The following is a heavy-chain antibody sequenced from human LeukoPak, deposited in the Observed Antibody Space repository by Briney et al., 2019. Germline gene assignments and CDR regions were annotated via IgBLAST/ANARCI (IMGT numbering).Heavy chain of an antibody. CDR2: IYYSGST. J-gene: IGHJ3*02. CDR1: GGSISSYY. D-gene: IGHD3-10*01. V-gene: IGHV4-59*01. Sequence: PSETLSLTCTVSGGSISSYYWGWIRQPPGKGLEWIGDIYYSGSTNYNPSLKSRVTISVDTSKNQFSLKLSSVTAADTAVYYCARENLSGGSGMRDAFDIWGQGTMVTVSS. CDR3: ARENLSGGSGMRDAFDI.